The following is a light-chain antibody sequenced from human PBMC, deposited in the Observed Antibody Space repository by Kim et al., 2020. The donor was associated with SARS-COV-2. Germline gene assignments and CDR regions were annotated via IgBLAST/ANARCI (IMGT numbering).Light chain of an antibody. J-gene: IGLJ3*02. CDR1: MSNIGNNF. V-gene: IGLV1-47*01. CDR3: ASWDDGLNGPV. CDR2: RNH. Sequence: ELTQPPSVSETPGQSVTISCSGSMSNIGNNFVYWYQQLPGAAPKLLVYRNHERPSGVPDRFSGSKSDTSASLAITGLRSADEADYYCASWDDGLNGPVFGGGTQLTVL.